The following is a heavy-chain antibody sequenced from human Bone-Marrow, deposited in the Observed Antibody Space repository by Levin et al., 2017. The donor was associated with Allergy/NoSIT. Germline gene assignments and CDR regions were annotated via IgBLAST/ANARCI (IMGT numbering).Heavy chain of an antibody. V-gene: IGHV3-73*01. D-gene: IGHD2-8*02. CDR2: IRNNANSYAT. J-gene: IGHJ4*02. Sequence: PGGSLRLSCAASGFIFSGSAIHWVRQASGKGLEWIGRIRNNANSYATAYAASVTGRFTISRDDSKNTAYLQMNSLKTEDTAVYYCTRLEEASTDGHDYWGQGTLVTVSS. CDR1: GFIFSGSA. CDR3: TRLEEASTDGHDY.